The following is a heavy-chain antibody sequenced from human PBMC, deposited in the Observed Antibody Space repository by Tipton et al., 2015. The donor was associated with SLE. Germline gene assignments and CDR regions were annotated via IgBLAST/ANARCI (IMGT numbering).Heavy chain of an antibody. D-gene: IGHD2-2*01. V-gene: IGHV4-34*01. Sequence: TLSLTCAVYGGSFSGYYWSWIRQPPGKGLEWIGEINHSGSTNYNPSLKSRVTISVDTSKNQFSLKLSSVTAADTAVYYCARVTSAGFDYWGQGTLVTVSS. CDR1: GGSFSGYY. CDR2: INHSGST. CDR3: ARVTSAGFDY. J-gene: IGHJ4*02.